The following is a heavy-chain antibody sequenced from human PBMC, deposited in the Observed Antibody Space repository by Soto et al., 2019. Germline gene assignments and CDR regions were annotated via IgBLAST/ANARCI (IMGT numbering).Heavy chain of an antibody. J-gene: IGHJ6*02. V-gene: IGHV3-30*18. CDR2: ISYEGSNK. CDR1: GFSFSTYG. D-gene: IGHD3-10*01. CDR3: VKVWQVLLWFGETQGGMDV. Sequence: QVQLVESGGGVVQPGRSLRLSCAASGFSFSTYGMHWVRQAPGKGLEWVAVISYEGSNKYYADSVKGRFAISRDNSKNTLYLQMNSLRTEDTAVYHCVKVWQVLLWFGETQGGMDVWGQGTTVTVSS.